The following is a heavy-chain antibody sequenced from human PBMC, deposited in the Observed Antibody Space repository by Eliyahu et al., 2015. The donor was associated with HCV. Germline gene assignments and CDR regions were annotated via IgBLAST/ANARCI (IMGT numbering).Heavy chain of an antibody. CDR1: GFTVSSNY. Sequence: EVQLVETGGGLIQPGGSLRLSCAASGFTVSSNYMSWVRQAPGKGLXWVSVIYSGGSTYYADSVKGRFTISRDNSKNTLYLQMNSLRAEDTAVYYCATGEPRDGNFTIFGVVIRWGQGTLVTVSS. CDR3: ATGEPRDGNFTIFGVVIR. CDR2: IYSGGST. J-gene: IGHJ4*02. V-gene: IGHV3-53*02. D-gene: IGHD3-3*01.